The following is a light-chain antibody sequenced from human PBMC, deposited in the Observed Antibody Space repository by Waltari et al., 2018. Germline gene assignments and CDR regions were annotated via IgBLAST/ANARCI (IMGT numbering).Light chain of an antibody. CDR2: AAF. CDR1: QSINKY. V-gene: IGKV1-39*01. J-gene: IGKJ3*01. CDR3: HQSYRFPPT. Sequence: DIQMTQYPSSLSASVGDRVSITCRASQSINKYLHWYQQRPGEAPNLLIYAAFNLQSGVPSRFRGSGSGTDFTLTSSGLQPEDSATYYCHQSYRFPPTFGPGTKLDIK.